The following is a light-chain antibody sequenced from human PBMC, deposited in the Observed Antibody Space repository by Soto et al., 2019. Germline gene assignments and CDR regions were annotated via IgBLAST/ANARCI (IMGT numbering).Light chain of an antibody. J-gene: IGKJ4*01. CDR3: QNYNTAALT. Sequence: IQMTQSPSSLSASVGDRVTIICRASQVIANYLAWYQQKPGKLPNLLIYAASTLQSGVPSRFSASGSGTDFTLTISSLQPEDVGTYYCQNYNTAALTFGGGTKVDIK. CDR1: QVIANY. V-gene: IGKV1-27*01. CDR2: AAS.